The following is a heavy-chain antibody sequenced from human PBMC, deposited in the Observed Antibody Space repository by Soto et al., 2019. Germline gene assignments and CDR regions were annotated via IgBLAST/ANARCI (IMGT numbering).Heavy chain of an antibody. J-gene: IGHJ4*02. V-gene: IGHV4-39*07. CDR2: IYYSGIT. Sequence: SETLSLTCTVSGGSIISSSNYWGWIRQPPGKGLEWIGSIYYSGITYCNPSLKSRVTMSLDTSKHQFSLRLSSVTAVDTAVYYCARIATTTLGGPIDYWGRGTLVTVSS. D-gene: IGHD4-4*01. CDR3: ARIATTTLGGPIDY. CDR1: GGSIISSSNY.